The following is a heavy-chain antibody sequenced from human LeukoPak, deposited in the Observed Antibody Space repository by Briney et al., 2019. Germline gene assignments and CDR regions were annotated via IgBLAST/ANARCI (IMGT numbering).Heavy chain of an antibody. CDR3: ARDGPGGGWFDP. CDR1: GYTFTGDY. Sequence: ASVKVSCKASGYTFTGDYMHWVRQAPGQGLEWVGWINPNSGGTNYAQKFQGRVTMTRDTSISTAYMELSRLRSDDTAVYYCARDGPGGGWFDPWGQGNLVTVSS. CDR2: INPNSGGT. J-gene: IGHJ5*02. D-gene: IGHD1-14*01. V-gene: IGHV1-2*02.